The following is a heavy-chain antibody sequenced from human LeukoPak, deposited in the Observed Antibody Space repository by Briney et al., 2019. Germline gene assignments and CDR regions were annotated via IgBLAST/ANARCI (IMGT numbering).Heavy chain of an antibody. J-gene: IGHJ4*02. D-gene: IGHD2-15*01. Sequence: SVKVSCKASGYTFSSYAMNWVRQAPGQGLEWMGGIIPIFGTANYAQKFQGRVTITADESTSTAYMELSSLRSEDTAVYYCARGSALLALSFDYWGQGTLVTVSS. CDR1: GYTFSSYA. V-gene: IGHV1-69*13. CDR3: ARGSALLALSFDY. CDR2: IIPIFGTA.